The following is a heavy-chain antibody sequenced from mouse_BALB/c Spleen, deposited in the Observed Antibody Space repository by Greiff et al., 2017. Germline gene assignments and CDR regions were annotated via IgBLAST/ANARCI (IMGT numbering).Heavy chain of an antibody. CDR2: ISNGGGST. Sequence: EVKVVESGGGLVQPGGSLKLSCAASGFSFSSYTMSWVRQTPEKRLEWVAYISNGGGSTYYPDTVKGRFTISRDNAKNTLYLQMSSLKSEDTAMYYCARARSTMNTPYAMDYWGQGTTVTVSS. CDR3: ARARSTMNTPYAMDY. D-gene: IGHD2-4*01. V-gene: IGHV5-12-2*01. CDR1: GFSFSSYT. J-gene: IGHJ4*01.